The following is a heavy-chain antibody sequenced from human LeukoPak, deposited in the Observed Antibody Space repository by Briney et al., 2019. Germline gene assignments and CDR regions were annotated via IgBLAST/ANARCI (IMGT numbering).Heavy chain of an antibody. J-gene: IGHJ6*02. CDR3: ARDGGQQLYYYYGMDV. Sequence: PGRSLGLSCAASGFTFSSYAMHWVRQAPGKGLEWVAVISYDGSNKYYADSVKGRFTISRDNSKNTLYLQMNSLRAEDTAVYYCARDGGQQLYYYYGMDVWGQGTTVTVSS. D-gene: IGHD6-13*01. V-gene: IGHV3-30-3*01. CDR1: GFTFSSYA. CDR2: ISYDGSNK.